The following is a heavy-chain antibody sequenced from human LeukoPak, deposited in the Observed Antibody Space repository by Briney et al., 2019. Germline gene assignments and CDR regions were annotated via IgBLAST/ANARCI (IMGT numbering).Heavy chain of an antibody. CDR2: ISAYNGNT. J-gene: IGHJ5*02. D-gene: IGHD3-22*01. CDR3: ARDLGPYYYDSSGSGFDP. V-gene: IGHV1-18*01. CDR1: GYTFTSYG. Sequence: GASVKVSCKASGYTFTSYGISWVRQAPGQGLEWMGWISAYNGNTNYAQKLQGRVTMTTDTSTSTAYMELRSLRSDDTAVYYCARDLGPYYYDSSGSGFDPWGQGTLVTVSS.